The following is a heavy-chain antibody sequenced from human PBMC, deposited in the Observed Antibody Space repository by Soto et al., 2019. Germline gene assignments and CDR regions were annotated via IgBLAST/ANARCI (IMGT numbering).Heavy chain of an antibody. Sequence: QVQLRESGPGLVKPSQTLSLTCTVSGGAVDNGGFYWSWIRQQPGKGLEWIGHICCSGSSHSNPSLRSRVIISTDTSTNDLYLKLNSVTAADAAVYYCARGGAEDNYFGPWGQGTLVTVSS. J-gene: IGHJ5*02. CDR2: ICCSGSS. CDR3: ARGGAEDNYFGP. CDR1: GGAVDNGGFY. V-gene: IGHV4-31*03.